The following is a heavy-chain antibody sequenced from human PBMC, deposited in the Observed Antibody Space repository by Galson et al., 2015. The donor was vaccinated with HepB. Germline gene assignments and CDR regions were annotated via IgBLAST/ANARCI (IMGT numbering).Heavy chain of an antibody. Sequence: SLRLSCAASGFTVSSNYMSWVRPAPGKGLEWVSVIYSGGSTYYADSVKGRFTISRDNSKNTLYLQMNSLRAEDTAVYYCAREREVYDFWSGYWESDGMDVWGQGTTVTVSS. CDR3: AREREVYDFWSGYWESDGMDV. CDR2: IYSGGST. J-gene: IGHJ6*02. CDR1: GFTVSSNY. V-gene: IGHV3-66*01. D-gene: IGHD3-3*01.